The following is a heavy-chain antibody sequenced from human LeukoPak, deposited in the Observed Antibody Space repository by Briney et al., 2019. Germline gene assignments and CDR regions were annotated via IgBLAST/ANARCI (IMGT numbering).Heavy chain of an antibody. J-gene: IGHJ4*02. CDR2: IWYDGSNK. CDR1: GFTFSSYG. D-gene: IGHD5-24*01. Sequence: GGSLRLSCAASGFTFSSYGMHWVRQAPGKGLEWVAVIWYDGSNKYYADSVKGRFIISRDNSKNTLYLQMNSLRAEDTAVYYCARSRDGYNYGCYWGQGTLVTVSS. V-gene: IGHV3-33*01. CDR3: ARSRDGYNYGCY.